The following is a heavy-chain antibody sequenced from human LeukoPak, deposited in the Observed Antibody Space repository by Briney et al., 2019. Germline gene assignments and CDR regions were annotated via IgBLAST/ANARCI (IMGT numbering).Heavy chain of an antibody. J-gene: IGHJ4*02. V-gene: IGHV1-69*06. CDR3: ATYCSSTSCYVYFDY. CDR2: IIPIFGTA. D-gene: IGHD2-2*01. Sequence: ASVKVSCKASGGTFSSYAISWVRQAPGQGLEWMGGIIPIFGTANYAQKFQGRVTITADKPTSTAYMELSSLRSEDTAVYYCATYCSSTSCYVYFDYWGQGTLVTVSS. CDR1: GGTFSSYA.